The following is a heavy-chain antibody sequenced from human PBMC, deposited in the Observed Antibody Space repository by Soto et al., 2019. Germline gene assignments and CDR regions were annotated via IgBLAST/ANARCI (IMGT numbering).Heavy chain of an antibody. V-gene: IGHV3-33*05. Sequence: QVQLVESGGGVVQPGTSLRLSCVGSGFTFRSYVIHWVRQAPGKGLEWVALTSYDGSNNFYGDSVKGRFTISRDNSRNTVELLRDSLRLEDTSLYYCARWGTTGRLDVWGQGTLVYVSS. CDR3: ARWGTTGRLDV. D-gene: IGHD3-16*01. CDR1: GFTFRSYV. CDR2: TSYDGSNN. J-gene: IGHJ4*02.